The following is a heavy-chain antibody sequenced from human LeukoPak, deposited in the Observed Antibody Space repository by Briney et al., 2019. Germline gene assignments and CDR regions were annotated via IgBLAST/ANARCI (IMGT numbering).Heavy chain of an antibody. CDR1: GYSFTNYW. J-gene: IGHJ4*02. D-gene: IGHD3-10*01. V-gene: IGHV5-51*01. CDR3: ARQGKAQSLDY. CDR2: IYPGDSDI. Sequence: PGESLKISCKGSGYSFTNYWIGWVRQMPGKGLEWMGIIYPGDSDIRYSPSFQGQVTISVDKTISTAYLQWSSLKASDTAMYYCARQGKAQSLDYWGQGTLVTVSS.